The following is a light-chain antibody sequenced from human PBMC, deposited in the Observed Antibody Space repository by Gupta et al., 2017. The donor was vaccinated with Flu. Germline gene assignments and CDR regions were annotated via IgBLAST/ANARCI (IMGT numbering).Light chain of an antibody. CDR1: QSVTNNF. Sequence: ELVLTQSPGTLSLSPGDRATLSCRASQSVTNNFLAWNQQKPGQPPRLLIYHASSRATGVPDRFSGSGSGTNFTLTISRLEPEDVGFYYCQHEVRSPLTFGQGTKVEIK. CDR2: HAS. V-gene: IGKV3-20*01. CDR3: QHEVRSPLT. J-gene: IGKJ1*01.